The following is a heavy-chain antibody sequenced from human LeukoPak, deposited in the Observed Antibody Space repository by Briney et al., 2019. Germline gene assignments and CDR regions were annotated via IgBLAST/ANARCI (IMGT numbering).Heavy chain of an antibody. V-gene: IGHV3-30-3*01. D-gene: IGHD2-15*01. CDR1: GFTFSSYA. CDR2: ISYDGSNK. J-gene: IGHJ4*02. Sequence: GGSLRLSCAASGFTFSSYALHWVRQAPGKGLEWVAVISYDGSNKYYADSVKGRFTISRDNSKNTLYLQMNSLRAEDTAVYYCARDRYCSGSSCYQEFDYWGQGTLVTVSS. CDR3: ARDRYCSGSSCYQEFDY.